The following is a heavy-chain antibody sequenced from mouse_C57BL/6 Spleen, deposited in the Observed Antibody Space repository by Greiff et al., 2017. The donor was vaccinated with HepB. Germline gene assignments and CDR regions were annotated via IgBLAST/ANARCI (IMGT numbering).Heavy chain of an antibody. Sequence: EVQLQQSGAELVKPGASVKLSCTASGFNIKDYYMHWVKQRTEQGLEWIGRIYPDDGETKYAPKFPGKATITADTSSNTAYLQLSSLTSEDTSFYYCALSWDVGYWGQGTTLTVSS. CDR2: IYPDDGET. CDR3: ALSWDVGY. CDR1: GFNIKDYY. V-gene: IGHV14-2*01. J-gene: IGHJ2*01. D-gene: IGHD4-1*01.